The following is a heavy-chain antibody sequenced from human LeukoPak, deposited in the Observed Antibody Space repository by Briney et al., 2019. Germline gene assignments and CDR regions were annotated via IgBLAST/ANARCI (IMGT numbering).Heavy chain of an antibody. CDR3: ARSGYYYDSSGYDPDDAFDI. J-gene: IGHJ3*02. CDR2: IKQDGSEK. D-gene: IGHD3-22*01. CDR1: GFTFSSYW. Sequence: GGSLRLSCAASGFTFSSYWMSWVRQAPGKGLEWVANIKQDGSEKYYVDSVKGRFTISRDNAKNSLYLQMNSLRAEDTAVYYCARSGYYYDSSGYDPDDAFDIWGQGTMVTVSS. V-gene: IGHV3-7*01.